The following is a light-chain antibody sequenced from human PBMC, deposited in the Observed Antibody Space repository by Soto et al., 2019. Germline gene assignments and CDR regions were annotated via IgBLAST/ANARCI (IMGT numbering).Light chain of an antibody. Sequence: DIQMTQSPSSLSASVGDRVTITCRASQSISSYLNWYQQKPGKAPKLLIYAASSLKSGVPSRFVGSGSGTDFTLTIGSLQPEEFATYYCQQSYSTPFAFGPGTKVVIK. CDR1: QSISSY. CDR3: QQSYSTPFA. CDR2: AAS. J-gene: IGKJ3*01. V-gene: IGKV1-39*01.